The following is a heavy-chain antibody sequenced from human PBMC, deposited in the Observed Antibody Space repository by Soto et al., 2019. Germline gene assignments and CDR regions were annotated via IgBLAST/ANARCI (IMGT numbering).Heavy chain of an antibody. CDR3: AKGSCSSTSCYFLDY. V-gene: IGHV3-30*18. CDR2: ISYDGSNK. J-gene: IGHJ4*02. Sequence: GGSLRLSCAASGFTFSSYGMHWVRQAPGKGLEWVAVISYDGSNKYYADSVKGRFTISRDNSKNTLYLQMNSLRAEDTAVYYCAKGSCSSTSCYFLDYWGQGTLVTVSS. D-gene: IGHD2-2*01. CDR1: GFTFSSYG.